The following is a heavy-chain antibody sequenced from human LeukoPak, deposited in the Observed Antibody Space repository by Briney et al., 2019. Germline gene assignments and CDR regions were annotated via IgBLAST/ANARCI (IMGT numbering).Heavy chain of an antibody. Sequence: GGSLRLSCAASGFTFSDHAMSWVRQAPGKGLEWVSAISGSGGSVYYADSVKGRFTISRDNSKNTLYLQMNSLRAEDTAVYYCAKDLGYCSSTSCYNRYFQHWGQGTLVTVSS. CDR1: GFTFSDHA. D-gene: IGHD2-2*02. V-gene: IGHV3-23*01. CDR3: AKDLGYCSSTSCYNRYFQH. J-gene: IGHJ1*01. CDR2: ISGSGGSV.